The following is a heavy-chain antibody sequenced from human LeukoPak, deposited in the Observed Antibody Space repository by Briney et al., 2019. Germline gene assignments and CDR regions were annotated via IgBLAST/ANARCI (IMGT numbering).Heavy chain of an antibody. CDR1: GFTFSNFA. Sequence: PGGSLRLSCAASGFTFSNFAMTWVRQAPGKGLEWVSSTVGGSSTYYADSLKGRFTISRDNAKNSLYLQMNSLRAEDTAVYYCARIGAGSSRDYWGQGTLVTVSS. V-gene: IGHV3-21*01. CDR3: ARIGAGSSRDY. CDR2: TVGGSST. J-gene: IGHJ4*02. D-gene: IGHD6-13*01.